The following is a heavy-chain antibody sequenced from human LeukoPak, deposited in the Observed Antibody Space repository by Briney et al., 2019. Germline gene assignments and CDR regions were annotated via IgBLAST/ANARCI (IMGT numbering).Heavy chain of an antibody. Sequence: SGGSLRLSCAASGFTFSSYAMSWVRQAPGKGLEWVSAISGSGGSTYYADSVKGRFTISRDNSNNTLYLQMNSLRAEDTAVYYCARDPKYSNSWFFDYWGQGTLVTVSS. CDR3: ARDPKYSNSWFFDY. CDR1: GFTFSSYA. V-gene: IGHV3-23*01. D-gene: IGHD6-13*01. CDR2: ISGSGGST. J-gene: IGHJ4*02.